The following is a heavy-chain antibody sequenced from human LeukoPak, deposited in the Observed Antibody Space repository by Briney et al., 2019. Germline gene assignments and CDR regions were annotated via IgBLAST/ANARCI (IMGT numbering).Heavy chain of an antibody. CDR2: ISSSGSAI. CDR1: GFPFSSYE. CDR3: ARDFRLTMVRGVASFDY. J-gene: IGHJ4*02. Sequence: PGGSLRLSCAASGFPFSSYEMNWVRQAPGEGLEWVSYISSSGSAIYYADSVKGRFTISRDNAKNSLYLQMNSLRAEDTAVYYCARDFRLTMVRGVASFDYWGQGTLVTVSS. D-gene: IGHD3-10*01. V-gene: IGHV3-48*03.